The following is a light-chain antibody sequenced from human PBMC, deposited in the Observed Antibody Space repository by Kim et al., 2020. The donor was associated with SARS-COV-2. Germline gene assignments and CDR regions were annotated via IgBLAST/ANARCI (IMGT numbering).Light chain of an antibody. V-gene: IGKV4-1*01. CDR3: QQYYSTPLT. CDR2: WAS. Sequence: DIVMTQSPDSLAVSLGERATINCKSSQSVLYSSNNKNYLAWYQQKPGQPPKLLIYWASTRESGVPDRFSGSGSGTDFTPTISSLQAEDVAVYYCQQYYSTPLTFGGGTKLEI. J-gene: IGKJ4*01. CDR1: QSVLYSSNNKNY.